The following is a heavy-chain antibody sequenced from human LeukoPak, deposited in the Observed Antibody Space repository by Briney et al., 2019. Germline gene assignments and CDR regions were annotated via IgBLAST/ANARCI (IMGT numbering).Heavy chain of an antibody. V-gene: IGHV4-4*07. Sequence: SETLSLTCTVSGGSISNYYWSWIRQPAGKGLELIGRKYARWSSNYNPPVQSRVTMSVDTSTNQFSLKLRSVTAAATALYYCARGRYCSADICTGGDSFDIWGQGTMVSASP. CDR2: KYARWSS. D-gene: IGHD2-15*01. CDR1: GGSISNYY. J-gene: IGHJ3*02. CDR3: ARGRYCSADICTGGDSFDI.